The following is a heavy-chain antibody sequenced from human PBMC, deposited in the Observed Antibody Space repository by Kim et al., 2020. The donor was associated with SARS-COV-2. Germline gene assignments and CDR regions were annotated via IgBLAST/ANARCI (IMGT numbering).Heavy chain of an antibody. D-gene: IGHD3-22*01. CDR1: GFNFRTYG. CDR3: ARDMRVERPYFDD. CDR2: IWYNGRDK. Sequence: GGSLRLSCAGSGFNFRTYGMHWVRQAPGKGLEWVAVIWYNGRDKYYADSVKGRFTISKDDSGNTLYLQMDSLKVDDTGIYFCARDMRVERPYFDDWGQGT. J-gene: IGHJ4*02. V-gene: IGHV3-33*01.